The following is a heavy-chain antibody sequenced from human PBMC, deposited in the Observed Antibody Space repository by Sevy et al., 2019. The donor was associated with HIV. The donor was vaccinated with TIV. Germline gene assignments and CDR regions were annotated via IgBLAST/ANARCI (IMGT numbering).Heavy chain of an antibody. J-gene: IGHJ6*02. CDR1: GDSVSSNSAA. D-gene: IGHD5-12*01. CDR3: VRLSGYDPSNYYYYGMDV. CDR2: TYYRSKWYN. Sequence: SQTLSLTCAISGDSVSSNSAAWNWIRQSPSRGLEWLGRTYYRSKWYNDYAVSVKSRITINPDTSKNQFSLQLNSVTPEDTAVYYCVRLSGYDPSNYYYYGMDVWGQGTTVTVSS. V-gene: IGHV6-1*01.